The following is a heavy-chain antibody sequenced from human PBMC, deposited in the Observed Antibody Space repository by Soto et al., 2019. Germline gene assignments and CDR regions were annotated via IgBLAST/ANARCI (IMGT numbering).Heavy chain of an antibody. J-gene: IGHJ6*02. CDR2: ISGSGGST. D-gene: IGHD2-15*01. Sequence: GGSLRLSCAASGFTFSSYAMSWVRQAPGKGLEWVSAISGSGGSTYYADSVKGRFTISRDNSKNTLYLQMNSLRAEDTAVYYCAKGLFPSYSSYGMDVWGQGTTVTVSS. V-gene: IGHV3-23*01. CDR3: AKGLFPSYSSYGMDV. CDR1: GFTFSSYA.